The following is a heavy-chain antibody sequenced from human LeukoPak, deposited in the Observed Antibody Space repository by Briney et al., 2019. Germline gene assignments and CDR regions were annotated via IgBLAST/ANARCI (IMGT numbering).Heavy chain of an antibody. CDR2: IYYSGST. CDR3: ARVDPRAGTTFPEAFNI. CDR1: GGSFSGYY. V-gene: IGHV4-30-4*08. D-gene: IGHD1-1*01. Sequence: SETLSLTCAVYGGSFSGYYWSWIRQPPGKGLEWIGYIYYSGSTYYNPSLKSRVTISVDTSKNQFSLKLSSVTAADTAVYYCARVDPRAGTTFPEAFNIWGQGTMVTVSS. J-gene: IGHJ3*02.